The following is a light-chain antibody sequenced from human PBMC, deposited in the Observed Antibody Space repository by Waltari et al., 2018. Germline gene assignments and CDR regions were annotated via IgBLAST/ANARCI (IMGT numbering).Light chain of an antibody. CDR1: QCVLHSSNSNNY. CDR3: QQYYSIPPT. Sequence: DIVMTQSVYSLAVSLGERAPNNGTSSQCVLHSSNSNNYLAWYQQKPRQPPNLLIAWAYTRKSAVPDLFSVSCSGTAFYLTISSLQAEDGAVYDCQQYYSIPPTFGQGTKLEIK. CDR2: WAY. V-gene: IGKV4-1*01. J-gene: IGKJ2*01.